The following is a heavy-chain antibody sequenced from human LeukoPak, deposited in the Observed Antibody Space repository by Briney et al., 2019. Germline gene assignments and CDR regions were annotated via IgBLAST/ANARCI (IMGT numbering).Heavy chain of an antibody. CDR2: IKSKTDGGTT. CDR3: TTDQYSGTMTFDH. Sequence: GGSLRLSGAASGFTFSNAWMNWVRQAPGKGLEWVGRIKSKTDGGTTDYAAPVKGRFTISRDDSKNTLYLQMNSLKTEDTAIYYCTTDQYSGTMTFDHWGQGTLVTVSS. CDR1: GFTFSNAW. V-gene: IGHV3-15*01. D-gene: IGHD3-22*01. J-gene: IGHJ4*02.